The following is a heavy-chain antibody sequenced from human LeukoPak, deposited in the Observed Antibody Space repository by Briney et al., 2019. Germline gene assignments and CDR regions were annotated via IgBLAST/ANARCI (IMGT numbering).Heavy chain of an antibody. CDR3: ARVGYTEYVNWFLDL. J-gene: IGHJ2*01. V-gene: IGHV3-9*01. CDR2: ISFNSGNI. CDR1: GSTFDDYA. D-gene: IGHD3-16*01. Sequence: PGGSLRLSCAGSGSTFDDYAMHWVRQVPGKGLEWVSGISFNSGNIGYADSVKGRFIVSRDNAKTSLYLQMNNLRPEDTAFYYCARVGYTEYVNWFLDLWGRGTLVTVSS.